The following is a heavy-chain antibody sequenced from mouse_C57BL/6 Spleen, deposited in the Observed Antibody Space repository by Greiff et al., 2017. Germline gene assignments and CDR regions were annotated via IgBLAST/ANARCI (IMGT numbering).Heavy chain of an antibody. CDR3: ARGAQANYFDY. CDR1: GYAFSSSW. CDR2: IYPGDGDT. D-gene: IGHD3-2*02. Sequence: QVQLKQSGPELVKPGASVKISCKASGYAFSSSWMNWVKQRPGKGLEWIGRIYPGDGDTNYNGKFKGKATLTADKSSSTAYMQLSSLTSEDSAVYFCARGAQANYFDYWGQGTTLTVSS. V-gene: IGHV1-82*01. J-gene: IGHJ2*01.